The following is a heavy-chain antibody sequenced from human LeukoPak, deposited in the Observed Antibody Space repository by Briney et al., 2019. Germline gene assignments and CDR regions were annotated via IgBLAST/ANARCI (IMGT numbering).Heavy chain of an antibody. Sequence: GGSLRLSCAASGFTFDDYGMSWVRQAPGKGLEWVSSISSSSSYIYYADSVKGRFTISRDNTKNSLYLQMNSLRGEDTAIYYCARSFGYWGQGTLVTVFS. CDR1: GFTFDDYG. CDR2: ISSSSSYI. CDR3: ARSFGY. V-gene: IGHV3-21*01. J-gene: IGHJ4*02.